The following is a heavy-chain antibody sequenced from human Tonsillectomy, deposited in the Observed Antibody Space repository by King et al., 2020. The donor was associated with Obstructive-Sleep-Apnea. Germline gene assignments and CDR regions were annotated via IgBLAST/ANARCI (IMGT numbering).Heavy chain of an antibody. CDR1: GFTFSSYG. D-gene: IGHD3-22*01. Sequence: VQLVESGGGVVQPGRSLRLSCAASGFTFSSYGMHWVRQAPGKGLEWVAFIRYDGSNKYYADSLKGRLTISRDNSKNTLYLQMNSLRAEETAEYYCAKDNGSSRYYPYYYYGMDVWGQGTTVTVSS. CDR2: IRYDGSNK. CDR3: AKDNGSSRYYPYYYYGMDV. J-gene: IGHJ6*02. V-gene: IGHV3-30*02.